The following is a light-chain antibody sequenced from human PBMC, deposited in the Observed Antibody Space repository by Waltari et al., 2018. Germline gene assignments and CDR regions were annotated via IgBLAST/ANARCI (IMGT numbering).Light chain of an antibody. CDR1: SSNIGNNY. V-gene: IGLV1-51*01. Sequence: QSVLTQPPSVSAAPGQKVTISCSGSSSNIGNNYVSWYQQLPGTAPKLHIYDNNKGPSGIPDRFSGSKSGTSATLGITGLQTGDEADYYCGTWDSSLSAEVFGGGTKLTVL. CDR2: DNN. J-gene: IGLJ3*02. CDR3: GTWDSSLSAEV.